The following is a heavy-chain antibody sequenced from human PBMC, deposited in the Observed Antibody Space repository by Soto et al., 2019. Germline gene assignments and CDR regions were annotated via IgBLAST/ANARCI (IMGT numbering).Heavy chain of an antibody. J-gene: IGHJ6*02. CDR2: ISYDGSNK. CDR1: GFTFSSYG. Sequence: PGGSLRLSCAASGFTFSSYGMHWVRQAPGKGLEWVAVISYDGSNKYYADSVKGRFTISRDNSKNTLYLQMNSLRVDDTAVYYCVKFYAAIYYYGMDVWGQGTTVTVSS. V-gene: IGHV3-30*03. D-gene: IGHD2-2*01. CDR3: VKFYAAIYYYGMDV.